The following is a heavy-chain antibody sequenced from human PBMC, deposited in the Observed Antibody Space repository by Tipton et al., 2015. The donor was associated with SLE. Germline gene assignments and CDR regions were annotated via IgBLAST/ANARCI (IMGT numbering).Heavy chain of an antibody. Sequence: TLSLTCTVSGGSVSSGSYYWSWIRQPPGKGLEWIGYIYYSGSTNYNPSLKSRVTISVDTSKNQFSLKLSSVTAADTAVYYCARDHYSSGWYGYWGQGTLVTVSS. V-gene: IGHV4-61*01. D-gene: IGHD6-19*01. CDR2: IYYSGST. J-gene: IGHJ4*02. CDR3: ARDHYSSGWYGY. CDR1: GGSVSSGSYY.